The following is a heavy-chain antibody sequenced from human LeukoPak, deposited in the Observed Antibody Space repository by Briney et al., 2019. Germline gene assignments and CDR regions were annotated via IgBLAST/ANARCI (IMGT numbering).Heavy chain of an antibody. V-gene: IGHV1-18*01. CDR3: ARVGATYGDPLEYDY. CDR1: GYSFPTYA. Sequence: ASVKVSCKASGYSFPTYAITWVRQAPGLGLEWMGWISGYNGKTNYAPKLQGRLTMTTDTSTSTAYMELRSLRSDDTAMYYCARVGATYGDPLEYDYWGQGTLVTVSS. D-gene: IGHD1-26*01. J-gene: IGHJ4*02. CDR2: ISGYNGKT.